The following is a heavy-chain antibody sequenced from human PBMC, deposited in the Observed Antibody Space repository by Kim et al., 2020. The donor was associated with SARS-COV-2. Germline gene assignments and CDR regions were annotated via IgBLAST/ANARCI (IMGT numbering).Heavy chain of an antibody. CDR3: ARGLVNFSYAYMDV. Sequence: SETLSLTCAVYGGSFSGYYWSWIRQPPGKGLEWIGEINHSGSTNYNPSLKSRVTISVDTSKNQFSLKLSSVTAADTAVYYCARGLVNFSYAYMDVWGKGTTVTVSS. D-gene: IGHD3-16*01. V-gene: IGHV4-34*01. CDR2: INHSGST. J-gene: IGHJ6*03. CDR1: GGSFSGYY.